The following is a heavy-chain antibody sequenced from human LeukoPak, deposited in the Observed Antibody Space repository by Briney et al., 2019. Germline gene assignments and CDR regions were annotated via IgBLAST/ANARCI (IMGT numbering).Heavy chain of an antibody. CDR2: IYHSGST. D-gene: IGHD2-21*01. CDR3: ARIGGEYYYYGMDV. V-gene: IGHV4-38-2*02. CDR1: DYSISSGYY. J-gene: IGHJ6*02. Sequence: SETLSLTCTVSDYSISSGYYWGWIRQPPGKGLEWIGSIYHSGSTYYNPSLKSRVTISVDTSKNQFSLKLSSVTAADTAVYYCARIGGEYYYYGMDVWGQGTTVTVSS.